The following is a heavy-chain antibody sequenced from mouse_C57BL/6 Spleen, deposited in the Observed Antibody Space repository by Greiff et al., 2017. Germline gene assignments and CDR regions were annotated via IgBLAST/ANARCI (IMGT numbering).Heavy chain of an antibody. CDR3: AREETYYYGSSSFDY. CDR2: ISYDGSN. D-gene: IGHD1-1*01. V-gene: IGHV3-6*01. Sequence: VQLQQSGPGLVKPSQSLSLTCSVTGYSITSGYYWNWIRQFPGNKLEWMGYISYDGSNNYNPSLKNRISITRDTSKNQFFLKLNSVTTEDTATYYCAREETYYYGSSSFDYWGQGTTLTVSS. CDR1: GYSITSGYY. J-gene: IGHJ2*01.